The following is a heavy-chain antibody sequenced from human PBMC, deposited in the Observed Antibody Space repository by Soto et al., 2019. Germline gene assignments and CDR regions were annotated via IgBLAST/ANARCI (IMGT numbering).Heavy chain of an antibody. V-gene: IGHV1-69*01. CDR3: ARGGSGYVWFNEF. D-gene: IGHD3-22*01. CDR2: IIPVFDTV. Sequence: QEQLVQSGAAVKKSGSSVKVSCKDTGGLFSSYAVSWVRQAPGQGLEWMGGIIPVFDTVYYAQKFQGRVTSTADESTKTAYMELSSLRSEDTAMYYCARGGSGYVWFNEFWGQGTLVTVSS. J-gene: IGHJ4*02. CDR1: GGLFSSYA.